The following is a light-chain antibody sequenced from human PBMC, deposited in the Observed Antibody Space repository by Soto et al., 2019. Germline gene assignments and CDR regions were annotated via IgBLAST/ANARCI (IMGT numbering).Light chain of an antibody. CDR2: KAS. CDR3: QQYNSYPYT. J-gene: IGKJ2*01. V-gene: IGKV1-5*03. Sequence: DIRMTQSPSTLSASVGDRVTITCRASQSISGWLDWYQQKPGKAPNLLIYKASTLESGVPPRFSGSGSGTEFTLTISSLQPDDFATYYCQQYNSYPYTFGQGTKLELK. CDR1: QSISGW.